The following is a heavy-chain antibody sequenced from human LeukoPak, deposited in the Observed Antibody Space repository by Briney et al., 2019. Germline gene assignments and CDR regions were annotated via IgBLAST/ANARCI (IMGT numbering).Heavy chain of an antibody. V-gene: IGHV3-23*01. CDR2: IGASGGGT. J-gene: IGHJ4*02. Sequence: GGSLRLSCAVSGITLSNYGMSWVRQAPGKGLEWVAGIGASGGGTNYADSVRGRFTISSANPKHTLYLQMNSLRAEDSAVYCCARRGVVIRVILVGFHKEAYYFDSWGQGALVTVSS. CDR3: ARRGVVIRVILVGFHKEAYYFDS. D-gene: IGHD3-22*01. CDR1: GITLSNYG.